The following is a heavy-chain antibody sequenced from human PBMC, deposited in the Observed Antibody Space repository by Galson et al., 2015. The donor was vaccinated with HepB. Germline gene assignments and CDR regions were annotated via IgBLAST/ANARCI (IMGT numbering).Heavy chain of an antibody. CDR1: GGTFSTYA. J-gene: IGHJ5*02. Sequence: SVKVSCKASGGTFSTYAFSWVRQAPGQGLEWMGGITPIFGTANYAQKFRGRVTITADESTSTAYMELSSLRSDDTAVYYCARVDIVVVPAAMAQNWFDPWGQGTLVTVSS. V-gene: IGHV1-69*13. D-gene: IGHD2-2*01. CDR3: ARVDIVVVPAAMAQNWFDP. CDR2: ITPIFGTA.